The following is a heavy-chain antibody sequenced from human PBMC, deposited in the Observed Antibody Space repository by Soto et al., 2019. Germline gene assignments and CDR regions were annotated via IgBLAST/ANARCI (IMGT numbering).Heavy chain of an antibody. Sequence: PSETLSLTCTVSGGSISCGGYYWSWIRQHPGKGLEWIGYIYYSGSTYYNPSLKSRVTISVDTSKNQFSLKLSSVTAADTAVYYCAGVFGVVISRAARPYNWFDPWGQGTLVTVSS. D-gene: IGHD3-3*01. V-gene: IGHV4-31*03. CDR2: IYYSGST. CDR1: GGSISCGGYY. J-gene: IGHJ5*02. CDR3: AGVFGVVISRAARPYNWFDP.